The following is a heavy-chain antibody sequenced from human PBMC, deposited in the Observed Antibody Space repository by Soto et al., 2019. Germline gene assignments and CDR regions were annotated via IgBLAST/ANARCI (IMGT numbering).Heavy chain of an antibody. CDR3: ARERYYYGSGSYSAVSGHYGMDV. V-gene: IGHV4-31*03. D-gene: IGHD3-10*01. J-gene: IGHJ6*02. CDR1: GGSISSGGYY. CDR2: IYYSGST. Sequence: KTSETLSLTCTVSGGSISSGGYYWSWIRQHPGKGLEWIGYIYYSGSTYYNPSLKSRVTISVDTSKNQFSLKLSSVTAADTAVYYCARERYYYGSGSYSAVSGHYGMDVWGQGTTVTVSS.